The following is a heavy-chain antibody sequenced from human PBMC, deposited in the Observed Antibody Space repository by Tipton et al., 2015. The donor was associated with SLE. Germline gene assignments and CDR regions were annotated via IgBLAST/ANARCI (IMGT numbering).Heavy chain of an antibody. D-gene: IGHD7-27*01. CDR3: TKDRTAAGVYGMDV. Sequence: SLRLSCTASGFTFSDHAMHWVRHDPGRGLEWVSGITWDGGITGYADSVKGRFTISRDNAKNSVYLQLNSLRPEDTALYYCTKDRTAAGVYGMDVWGQGTTVIVSS. CDR2: ITWDGGIT. CDR1: GFTFSDHA. V-gene: IGHV3-9*01. J-gene: IGHJ6*02.